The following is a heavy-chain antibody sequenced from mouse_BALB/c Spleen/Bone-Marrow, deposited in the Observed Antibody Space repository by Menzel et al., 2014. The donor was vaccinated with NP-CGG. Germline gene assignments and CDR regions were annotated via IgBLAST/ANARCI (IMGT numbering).Heavy chain of an antibody. CDR1: GYTFTNYW. V-gene: IGHV1-7*01. Sequence: VMLVESGADLAKPGASMKMSCKASGYTFTNYWMHWVKQRPGQGLEWIGNINPSTGYTEYNQKFRDKATLTADKSSSTAYMQLSSLTSEDSAVYYCTRDNYEAMDYWGQGTSVTVSS. J-gene: IGHJ4*01. D-gene: IGHD1-3*01. CDR2: INPSTGYT. CDR3: TRDNYEAMDY.